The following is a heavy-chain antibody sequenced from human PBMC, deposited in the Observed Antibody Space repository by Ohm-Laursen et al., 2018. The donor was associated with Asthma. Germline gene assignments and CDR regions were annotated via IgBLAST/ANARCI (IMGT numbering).Heavy chain of an antibody. V-gene: IGHV1-18*01. Sequence: GASVKVSCKTSGYTFTSYGISWVRQAPGQGLEWMGWISAYNGNTNYAQKLQGRVTMTTDTSTSTAYMELRSLRSDDTAVYYCARWETYGSGSYYNLLGWYYGMDVWGQGTTVTVSS. CDR3: ARWETYGSGSYYNLLGWYYGMDV. D-gene: IGHD3-10*01. J-gene: IGHJ6*02. CDR2: ISAYNGNT. CDR1: GYTFTSYG.